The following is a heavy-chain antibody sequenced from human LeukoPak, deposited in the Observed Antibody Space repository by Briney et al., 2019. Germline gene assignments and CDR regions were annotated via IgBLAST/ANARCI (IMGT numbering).Heavy chain of an antibody. CDR2: ISGSSSYI. V-gene: IGHV3-21*01. D-gene: IGHD4-17*01. J-gene: IGHJ4*02. CDR1: GFTFSTYS. CDR3: ARDYGDYGGLGY. Sequence: PGGSLRLSCAASGFTFSTYSMNWVRQAPGKGLEWVSSISGSSSYIYYADSVKGRFTISRDSAQNSLYLQMNSLRAEDTAVYYCARDYGDYGGLGYWGQGTLVTVSS.